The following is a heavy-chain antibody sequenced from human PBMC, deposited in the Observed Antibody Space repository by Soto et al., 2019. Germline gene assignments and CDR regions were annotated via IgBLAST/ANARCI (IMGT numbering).Heavy chain of an antibody. Sequence: QVQLVESGGGVVQPGRSLRLSCAASGFTFSSYAMHWVRQAPGKGLEWVAVISYDGSNKYYADSVKGRFTISRDNSKNTLYLKMNSLRAEDTAVYYCARGVYSYGNFDYWGQGTLVTVSS. CDR3: ARGVYSYGNFDY. D-gene: IGHD5-18*01. CDR1: GFTFSSYA. V-gene: IGHV3-30-3*01. J-gene: IGHJ4*02. CDR2: ISYDGSNK.